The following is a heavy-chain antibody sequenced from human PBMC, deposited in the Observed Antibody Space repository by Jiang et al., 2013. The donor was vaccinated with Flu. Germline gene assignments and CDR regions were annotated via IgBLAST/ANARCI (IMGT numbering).Heavy chain of an antibody. D-gene: IGHD5-18*01. Sequence: QLVESGGGLVQPGGSLRLSCAASGFTFSSYAMSWVRQAPGKGLEWVSAISGSGGSTYYADSVKGRFTISRDNSKNTLYLQMSSLRAEDTAVYYCAKDEDTAMVTAEGAFDYWGQGTLVTVSS. J-gene: IGHJ4*02. CDR1: GFTFSSYA. CDR3: AKDEDTAMVTAEGAFDY. V-gene: IGHV3-23*04. CDR2: ISGSGGST.